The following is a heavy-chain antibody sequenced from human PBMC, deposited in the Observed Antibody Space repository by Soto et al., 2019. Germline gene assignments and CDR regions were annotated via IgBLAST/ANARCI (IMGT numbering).Heavy chain of an antibody. V-gene: IGHV4-31*03. J-gene: IGHJ4*02. CDR1: GGSISSGGYY. CDR3: ARTLGYCSGGSCYYPFDY. D-gene: IGHD2-15*01. CDR2: IYYSGST. Sequence: QVQLQESGPGLVKPSQTLSLTCTVSGGSISSGGYYWSWNRQHPGKGLEWIGYIYYSGSTYFNPSLKSRVTISVDTSKNQFSLKLSSVTAADTAVYYCARTLGYCSGGSCYYPFDYWGQGTLVTVSS.